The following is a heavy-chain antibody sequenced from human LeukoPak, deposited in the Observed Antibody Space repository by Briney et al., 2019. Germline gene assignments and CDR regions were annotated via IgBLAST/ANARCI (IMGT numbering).Heavy chain of an antibody. V-gene: IGHV3-53*01. Sequence: GGSLRLSCAASGFTVSSNYMSWVRQAPGKGLECVSLIYSGGTTYYADSVKGRFTISRDNAKNSLYLQMNSLRAEDTAVYYCARDSRYCTSSNCRGDAFDIWAQGIMVTVSS. CDR2: IYSGGTT. CDR1: GFTVSSNY. D-gene: IGHD2-2*01. J-gene: IGHJ3*02. CDR3: ARDSRYCTSSNCRGDAFDI.